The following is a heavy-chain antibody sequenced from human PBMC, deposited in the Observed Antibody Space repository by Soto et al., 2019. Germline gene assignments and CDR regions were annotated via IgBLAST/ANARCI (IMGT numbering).Heavy chain of an antibody. J-gene: IGHJ4*02. V-gene: IGHV1-69*06. CDR2: IIPIFGTA. CDR1: RGTFSSYA. CDR3: ARDRFRYYDSSGYYYSYYFDY. D-gene: IGHD3-22*01. Sequence: GASVKVSCKASRGTFSSYAISCVQQAPGQGLEWMGGIIPIFGTANYAQKFQGRVTITADKSTSTAYMELSSLRSEDTAVYYCARDRFRYYDSSGYYYSYYFDYWGQGTLVTVSS.